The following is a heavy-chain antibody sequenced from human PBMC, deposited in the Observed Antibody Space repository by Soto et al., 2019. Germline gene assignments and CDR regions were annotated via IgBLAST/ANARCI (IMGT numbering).Heavy chain of an antibody. D-gene: IGHD4-17*01. J-gene: IGHJ4*02. Sequence: PSETLSLTCTVSGGSISSNYYYWSWIRQPPGSGLEWLGHIYDSGSTYTNPSLKSRLTISVDTSKNQFSLRLNSVTAADTAVYYCARGPTTDKVDYWGQGTLVTVS. CDR3: ARGPTTDKVDY. CDR1: GGSISSNYYY. CDR2: IYDSGST. V-gene: IGHV4-30-4*01.